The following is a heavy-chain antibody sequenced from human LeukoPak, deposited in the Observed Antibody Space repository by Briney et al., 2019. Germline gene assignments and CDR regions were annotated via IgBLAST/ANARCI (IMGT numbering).Heavy chain of an antibody. CDR1: GFTFSSYG. Sequence: GGSLRLSCAASGFTFSSYGMHWVRQAPGKGLEWVAVISYDGSNKYYADSVKGRFTISRDNSKNTLYLQMNSLKAEDTAVYYCARGGGNYNNFDYWGQGTLVTVSS. CDR2: ISYDGSNK. V-gene: IGHV3-30*03. CDR3: ARGGGNYNNFDY. J-gene: IGHJ4*02. D-gene: IGHD2-15*01.